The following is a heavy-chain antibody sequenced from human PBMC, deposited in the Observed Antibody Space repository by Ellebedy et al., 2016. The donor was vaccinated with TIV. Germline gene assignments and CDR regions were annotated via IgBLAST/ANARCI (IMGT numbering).Heavy chain of an antibody. CDR1: GGPISNSDYY. D-gene: IGHD2-21*02. V-gene: IGHV4-39*01. CDR2: IFYRGSA. CDR3: ARTDPWQPIDD. J-gene: IGHJ4*02. Sequence: MPGGSLRLSCTVSGGPISNSDYYWNWIRQPPGKGLEWIGCIFYRGSAYYNPSLKSRVPLSADTSKNQFSLNLRTVTAADTAVYYCARTDPWQPIDDWGQGILVSVSS.